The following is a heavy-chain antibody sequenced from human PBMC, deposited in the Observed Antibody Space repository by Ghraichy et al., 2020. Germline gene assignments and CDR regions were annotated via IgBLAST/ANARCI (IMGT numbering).Heavy chain of an antibody. CDR2: INHSGST. J-gene: IGHJ6*01. D-gene: IGHD2-2*01. CDR1: GGSFSGYY. V-gene: IGHV4-34*01. CDR3: ARGDFIAYCSSTSCYQDRYGMDV. Sequence: SETLSLTCAVYGGSFSGYYWSWIRQPPGKGLEWIGEINHSGSTNYNPSLKSRVTISVDTSKNQFSLKLSSVTAADTAVYYCARGDFIAYCSSTSCYQDRYGMDVWGQGTTVTVSS.